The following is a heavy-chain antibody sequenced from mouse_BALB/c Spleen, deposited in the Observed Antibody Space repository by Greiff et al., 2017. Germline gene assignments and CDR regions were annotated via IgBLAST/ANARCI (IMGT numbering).Heavy chain of an antibody. J-gene: IGHJ4*01. CDR2: ISSGSSTI. V-gene: IGHV5-17*02. Sequence: EVKLVDSGGGLVQPGGSRKLSCAASGFTFSSFGMHWVRQAPEKGLEWVAYISSGSSTIYYADTVKGRFTISRDNPKNTLFLQMTSLRSEDTAMYYCARDNYAMDYWGQGTSVTVSS. CDR1: GFTFSSFG. CDR3: ARDNYAMDY.